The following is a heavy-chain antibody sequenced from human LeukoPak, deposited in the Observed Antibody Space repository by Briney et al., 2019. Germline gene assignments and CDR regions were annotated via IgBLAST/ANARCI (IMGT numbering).Heavy chain of an antibody. J-gene: IGHJ5*02. D-gene: IGHD3-9*01. CDR3: VKGDYDVLTGWNSWFDP. V-gene: IGHV3-23*01. CDR1: GFTFSSFA. CDR2: ISGTGGST. Sequence: PGGSLRLSCAASGFTFSSFAMSWVRQAPGKGLEWVSAISGTGGSTFYADSVKGRFTISRDNSKYTLFLQMNSLRAEDTALYFCVKGDYDVLTGWNSWFDPWGQGTLVTVSS.